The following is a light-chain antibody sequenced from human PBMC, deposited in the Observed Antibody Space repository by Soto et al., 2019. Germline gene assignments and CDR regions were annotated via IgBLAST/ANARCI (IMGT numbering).Light chain of an antibody. CDR1: QSVSSSY. Sequence: EIVMTQSPATLSVSPGERATLSCRASQSVSSSYLAWYQQKPGQAPRLLIYGASSRATGIPDRFSGSGSGTDITLTISRLEPEDFAVYYCQQYGSSRTFGQGTRLEI. CDR2: GAS. J-gene: IGKJ5*01. CDR3: QQYGSSRT. V-gene: IGKV3-20*01.